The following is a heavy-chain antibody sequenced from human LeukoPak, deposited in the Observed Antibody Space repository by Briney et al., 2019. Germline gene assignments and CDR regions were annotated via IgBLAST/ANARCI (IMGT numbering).Heavy chain of an antibody. J-gene: IGHJ4*02. V-gene: IGHV3-30*18. Sequence: PGRSLRLSCAAYGFTFSSYGMHLVRQAPGKGLEWVAVISYDGSNKYYADSVKGRFTISRDNSKNTLYLQMNSLRAEDTAVYYCAKGVAAAGYWGQGTLVTVSS. CDR2: ISYDGSNK. CDR3: AKGVAAAGY. D-gene: IGHD6-13*01. CDR1: GFTFSSYG.